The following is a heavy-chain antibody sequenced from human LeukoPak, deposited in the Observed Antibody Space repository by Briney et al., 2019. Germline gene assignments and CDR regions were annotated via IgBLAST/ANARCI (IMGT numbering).Heavy chain of an antibody. CDR2: IYYSGST. CDR1: GGSISSYY. J-gene: IGHJ4*02. V-gene: IGHV4-59*01. D-gene: IGHD3-10*01. CDR3: AREGYYGSGSYYNVIIDY. Sequence: PSETLSLTCTVSGGSISSYYWSWIRQPPGKGLEWIGYIYYSGSTNYNPSLKSRVTISVDTSKNQFSLKLSSVTAADTAVYYCAREGYYGSGSYYNVIIDYWGQGTLVTVSS.